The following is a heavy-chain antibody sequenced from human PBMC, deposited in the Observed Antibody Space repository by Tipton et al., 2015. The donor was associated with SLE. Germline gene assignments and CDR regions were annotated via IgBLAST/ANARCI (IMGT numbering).Heavy chain of an antibody. D-gene: IGHD7-27*01. V-gene: IGHV3-9*01. Sequence: SLRLSCAASGFRFSSSSMNWVRQAPGKGLEWVSGIGWNSGYIGYADSVEGRFTISRDNAKNSLYLQMNSLGREDTAIYYCTSVGTPYYYMDAWGKGTTVTVSS. CDR1: GFRFSSSS. CDR3: TSVGTPYYYMDA. CDR2: IGWNSGYI. J-gene: IGHJ6*03.